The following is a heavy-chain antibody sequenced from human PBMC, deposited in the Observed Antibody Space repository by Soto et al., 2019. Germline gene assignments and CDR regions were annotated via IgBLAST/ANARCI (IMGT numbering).Heavy chain of an antibody. Sequence: QLQLQESGPGLVKPSETLSLTCSVSGDSINSDKYYWGWIRQPPGKGLEWIGGIYYRGNTYYNPPLQHRVPPSPDKSNSQFSLKVDSVAAAAAAVYFCASMGGLGTSSFHLYFWGQGALVTVSS. V-gene: IGHV4-39*01. CDR2: IYYRGNT. D-gene: IGHD6-6*01. CDR3: ASMGGLGTSSFHLYF. CDR1: GDSINSDKYY. J-gene: IGHJ4*02.